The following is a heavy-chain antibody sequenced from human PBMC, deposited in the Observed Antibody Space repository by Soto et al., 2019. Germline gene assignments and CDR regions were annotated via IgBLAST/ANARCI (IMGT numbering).Heavy chain of an antibody. Sequence: ASVKVSCKASGYTFTSYGISWVRQAPGQGLEWMGWISAYNGNTNYAQKLQGRVTMTTDTSTNTAYMELRSLRSDDTAVYYCARGGIVATIVSGKHYYYYYGMDVWGQGTTVTVSS. V-gene: IGHV1-18*01. CDR2: ISAYNGNT. CDR3: ARGGIVATIVSGKHYYYYYGMDV. CDR1: GYTFTSYG. J-gene: IGHJ6*02. D-gene: IGHD5-12*01.